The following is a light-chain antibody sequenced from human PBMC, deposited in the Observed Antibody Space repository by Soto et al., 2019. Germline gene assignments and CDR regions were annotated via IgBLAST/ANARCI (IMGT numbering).Light chain of an antibody. CDR3: QQYGRAPLFT. J-gene: IGKJ3*01. V-gene: IGKV3-20*01. Sequence: IVVTQSPGTLSLSQGERAPLSSRASQSVSRSKIAWYQHKLGKAPRLLIYGASSRATGVPDRFSGTGSGTDFTLTISRLETEDFAVYYCQQYGRAPLFTFGPGTTVEIK. CDR2: GAS. CDR1: QSVSRSK.